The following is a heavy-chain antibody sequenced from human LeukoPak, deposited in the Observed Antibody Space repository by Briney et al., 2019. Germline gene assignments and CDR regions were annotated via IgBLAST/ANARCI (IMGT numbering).Heavy chain of an antibody. CDR2: IYTSGST. V-gene: IGHV4-4*07. Sequence: SETLSLTCTVSGGSISSYYWSWIRQPAGKGLEWIGRIYTSGSTNYNPSLKSRVTISVDTSKNQFSLKLSSVTAADTAVYYCARGFSIAVAGLPYYYYYYMDVWGKGTTVTVSS. CDR1: GGSISSYY. CDR3: ARGFSIAVAGLPYYYYYYMDV. D-gene: IGHD6-19*01. J-gene: IGHJ6*03.